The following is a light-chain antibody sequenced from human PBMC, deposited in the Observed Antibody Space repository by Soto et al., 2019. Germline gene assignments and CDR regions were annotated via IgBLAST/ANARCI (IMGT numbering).Light chain of an antibody. CDR2: RSS. J-gene: IGKJ4*01. CDR3: QQTFSPYVS. CDR1: QSISTY. V-gene: IGKV1-39*01. Sequence: DIQMTQSPSSLSVSIGDRVIITCRASQSISTYLNWYQYKPGKAPRLVIFRSSTLQSGVPSRFSGRGSGTDFTLNISSLQPEAFATYFCQQTFSPYVSFGGGTSVEI.